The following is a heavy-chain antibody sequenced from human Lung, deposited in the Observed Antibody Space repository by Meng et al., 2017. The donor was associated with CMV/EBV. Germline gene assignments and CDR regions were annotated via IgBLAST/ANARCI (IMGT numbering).Heavy chain of an antibody. J-gene: IGHJ4*02. D-gene: IGHD1-1*01. CDR1: SGSLTDYF. CDR2: ISHSGRT. Sequence: XXXLTCAVYSGSLTDYFWSRIRQSPEKGLEWIGDISHSGRTNYNPSLKSRVTISVDTSSNQFFLKVTSVTAADTAVYYCARGRTDFDSWGQGTLVTVSS. V-gene: IGHV4-34*01. CDR3: ARGRTDFDS.